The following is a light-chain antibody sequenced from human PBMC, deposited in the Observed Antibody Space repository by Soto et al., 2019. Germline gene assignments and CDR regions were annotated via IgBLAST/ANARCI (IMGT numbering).Light chain of an antibody. Sequence: DIVMTQSPDSVAVSLGERATINCKSSLSVLLRSDNKNYLAWYQHKSGQPPKLLIYWASTRESGVPDRFSGSGSGTDFTLAISSLQAEDVAVYYCQQYYSSPETFGQGTKLEIK. CDR1: LSVLLRSDNKNY. CDR3: QQYYSSPET. J-gene: IGKJ2*01. V-gene: IGKV4-1*01. CDR2: WAS.